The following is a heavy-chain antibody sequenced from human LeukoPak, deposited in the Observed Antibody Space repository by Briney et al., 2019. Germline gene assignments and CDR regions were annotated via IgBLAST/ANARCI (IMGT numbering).Heavy chain of an antibody. V-gene: IGHV4-39*07. CDR3: ARGSSARY. CDR2: IYYSGST. D-gene: IGHD3-10*01. Sequence: SETLSLTCTVSGGSISSSSYYWGWIRQPPGKGLEWIGRIYYSGSTYYNPSLKGRVTISVDTSKNQFSLKLSSVTAADTAVYYCARGSSARYWGQGTLVTVSS. J-gene: IGHJ4*02. CDR1: GGSISSSSYY.